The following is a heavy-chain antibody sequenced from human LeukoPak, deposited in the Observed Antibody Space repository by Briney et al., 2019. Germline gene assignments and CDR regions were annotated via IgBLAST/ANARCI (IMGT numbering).Heavy chain of an antibody. J-gene: IGHJ5*02. D-gene: IGHD3-22*01. CDR3: ARDTWTGITMIVAEGFDP. Sequence: GGSLRLSCAASGLTFSSYSMNWVRQAPGKGLEWVSSISSSSSYIYYADSVKGRFTISRDNAKNSLYLQMNSLRAEDTAVYYCARDTWTGITMIVAEGFDPWGQGTLVTVSS. CDR1: GLTFSSYS. CDR2: ISSSSSYI. V-gene: IGHV3-21*01.